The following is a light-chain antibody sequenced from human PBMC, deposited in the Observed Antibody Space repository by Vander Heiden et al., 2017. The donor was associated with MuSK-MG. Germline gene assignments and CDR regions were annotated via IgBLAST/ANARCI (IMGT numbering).Light chain of an antibody. CDR3: QQRDYWPLT. J-gene: IGKJ4*01. Sequence: MVLTEPPATLSASAGDRATITCRASQSIDTYLAWYQQTPGQAPRLLIYDASTRASGTPARFSGSGSGTDFTLTISSLEPEDFAVFYCQQRDYWPLTFGGGTKVE. V-gene: IGKV3-11*01. CDR1: QSIDTY. CDR2: DAS.